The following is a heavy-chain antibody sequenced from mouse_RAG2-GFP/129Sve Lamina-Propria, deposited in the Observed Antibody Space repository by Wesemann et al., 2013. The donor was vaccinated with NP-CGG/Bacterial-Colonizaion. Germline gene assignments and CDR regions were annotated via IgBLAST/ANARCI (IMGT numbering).Heavy chain of an antibody. V-gene: IGHV1-26*01. Sequence: EVQLQQSGPELVKPGASVKISCKASGYTFTDYYMNWVKQSHGKSLEWIGDINPNNGGTSYNQKFKGKATLTVDKSSSTAYMELHSLTSEDSAVYYCARGTRDYWGQGTTLTVSS. CDR2: INPNNGGT. J-gene: IGHJ2*01. CDR1: GYTFTDYY. D-gene: IGHD1-3*01. CDR3: ARGTRDY.